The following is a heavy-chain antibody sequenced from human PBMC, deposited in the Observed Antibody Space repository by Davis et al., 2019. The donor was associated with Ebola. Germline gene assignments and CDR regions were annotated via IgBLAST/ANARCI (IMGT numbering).Heavy chain of an antibody. J-gene: IGHJ6*04. D-gene: IGHD6-13*01. Sequence: AASVKVSCKASGGTLSRSAVSWVRQAPGQGLEWMGGIITMFGAANIAQKFQGRLTITADAATSTANMELSSLRSEDPAVFYCASGLYSSSWDNHHYYTMDVWGKGTTVTVSS. V-gene: IGHV1-69*01. CDR3: ASGLYSSSWDNHHYYTMDV. CDR2: IITMFGAA. CDR1: GGTLSRSA.